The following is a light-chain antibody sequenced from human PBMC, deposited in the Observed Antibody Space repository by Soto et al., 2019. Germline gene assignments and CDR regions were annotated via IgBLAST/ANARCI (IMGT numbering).Light chain of an antibody. Sequence: EIVLTQSPATLSLSPGERATLSCRASQSVSSYFAWYQQKPGQAPSLLIYDASNRATGIPTRFSGSGSGTDFTLTISSLEPEDFAVYYCQQRRNWPPYTFGQGTKLESK. J-gene: IGKJ2*01. CDR3: QQRRNWPPYT. V-gene: IGKV3-11*01. CDR1: QSVSSY. CDR2: DAS.